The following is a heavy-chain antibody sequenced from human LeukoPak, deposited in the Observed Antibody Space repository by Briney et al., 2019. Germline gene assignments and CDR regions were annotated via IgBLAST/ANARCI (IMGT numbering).Heavy chain of an antibody. CDR2: ITPKGYYI. V-gene: IGHV3-21*01. CDR3: VRHRTAFDY. CDR1: GFTFSDYN. J-gene: IGHJ4*02. D-gene: IGHD1-1*01. Sequence: PGGSLRLSCAASGFTFSDYNMSWVRQAPGKGLEWVASITPKGYYIYYADSLKGRSTIARDNAKNSLYLQMSGLRAEATAVYYCVRHRTAFDYWGQGALVTVSS.